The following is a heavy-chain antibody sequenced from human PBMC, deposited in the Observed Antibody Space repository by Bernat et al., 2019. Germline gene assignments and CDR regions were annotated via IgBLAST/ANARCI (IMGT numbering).Heavy chain of an antibody. CDR1: GFTFSDYY. D-gene: IGHD3-22*01. CDR2: ISSSSSYT. CDR3: ARGRGGSGYYPNWFDP. J-gene: IGHJ5*02. V-gene: IGHV3-11*05. Sequence: QVQLVESGGGLVKPRGSLRLSCAASGFTFSDYYMSWIRQAPGKGLEWVSYISSSSSYTNYADSVKGRFTISRDNAKNSLYLQMNSLRAEDTAVYYCARGRGGSGYYPNWFDPWGQGTLVTVSS.